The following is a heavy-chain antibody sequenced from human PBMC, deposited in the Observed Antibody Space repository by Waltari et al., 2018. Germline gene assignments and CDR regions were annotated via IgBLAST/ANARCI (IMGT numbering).Heavy chain of an antibody. D-gene: IGHD2-2*01. V-gene: IGHV1-2*06. CDR1: GYTFTGYY. J-gene: IGHJ5*02. CDR2: INPNSGGT. CDR3: VEGFISPRDCSSTSCYHGS. Sequence: QVQLVQSGAEVKKPGASVKVSCKASGYTFTGYYMHWVRQAPGQGLEWMGRINPNSGGTNYAQKFQGRVTMTRDTSISTAYMELSRLRSDDTAVYYCVEGFISPRDCSSTSCYHGSWGQGTLVTVSS.